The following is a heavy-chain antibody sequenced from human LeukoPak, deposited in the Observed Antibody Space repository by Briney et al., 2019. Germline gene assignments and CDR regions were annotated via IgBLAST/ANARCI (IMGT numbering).Heavy chain of an antibody. D-gene: IGHD6-13*01. J-gene: IGHJ4*02. Sequence: GGSLRLSCAPSGFTFSRHGMHWVRQAPGKGLEWVSAISGSGGSTYYADSVKGRFTISRDNSKNTLYLQMNSLRAEDTAVYYCAKEDSWGGFDYWGQGTLVTVSS. CDR1: GFTFSRHG. CDR3: AKEDSWGGFDY. V-gene: IGHV3-23*01. CDR2: ISGSGGST.